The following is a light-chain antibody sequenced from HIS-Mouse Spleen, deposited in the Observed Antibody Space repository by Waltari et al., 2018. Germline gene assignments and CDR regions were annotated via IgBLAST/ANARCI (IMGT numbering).Light chain of an antibody. V-gene: IGLV3-10*01. CDR3: YSTDSSGNHRV. CDR2: EDS. Sequence: SYVLTQPPSVSVAPGKTARITCGGNNIGRKSVHWYQQKAGQAPVLFIYEDSKRPSGIPERFSGSSSGTMATLTISGAQVEDEADYYCYSTDSSGNHRVFGGGTKLTVL. J-gene: IGLJ2*01. CDR1: NIGRKS.